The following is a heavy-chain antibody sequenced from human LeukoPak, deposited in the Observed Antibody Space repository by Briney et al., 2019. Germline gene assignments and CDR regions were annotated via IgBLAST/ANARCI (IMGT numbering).Heavy chain of an antibody. CDR3: TWMATGKTVDF. CDR2: ITSGGAT. D-gene: IGHD5-24*01. Sequence: PGGSLRLSCIVSGLVFNDAWMSWVRQTPGKGLEWVGRITSGGATDYAAPVKGRFIISRDNSKGTFYLQMNSLKTDDTAMYYCTWMATGKTVDFWGQGTLVTVSS. J-gene: IGHJ4*02. V-gene: IGHV3-15*01. CDR1: GLVFNDAW.